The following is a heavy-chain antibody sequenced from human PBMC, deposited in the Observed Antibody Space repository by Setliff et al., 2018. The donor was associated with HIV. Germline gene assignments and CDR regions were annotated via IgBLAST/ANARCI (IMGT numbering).Heavy chain of an antibody. J-gene: IGHJ4*03. Sequence: PSETLSLTCSVSGYSISSDYYWGWLRQSPGKGLDWIGTIYHSGSTYYNPALKSRVTISVDPSTEQFSLRLTSVTAADTALYYCARVDTILQFFDYWGPETLLVTVSS. CDR3: ARVDTILQFFDY. D-gene: IGHD5-18*01. CDR2: IYHSGST. V-gene: IGHV4-38-2*01. CDR1: GYSISSDYY.